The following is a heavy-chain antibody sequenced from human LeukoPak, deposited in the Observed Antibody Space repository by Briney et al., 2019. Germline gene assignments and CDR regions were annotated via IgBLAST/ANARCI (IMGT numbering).Heavy chain of an antibody. CDR1: GFTFSSYS. V-gene: IGHV3-21*01. J-gene: IGHJ4*02. CDR3: ARDRSAYGDYFFDY. CDR2: ISSSSYI. D-gene: IGHD4-17*01. Sequence: GGSLRLSCAASGFTFSSYSMNWVRQAPGKGLEWVSSISSSSYIYYADSVKGRFTISRDNAKNSLYLQMNSLRAEDTAVYYCARDRSAYGDYFFDYWGQGTLVTVSS.